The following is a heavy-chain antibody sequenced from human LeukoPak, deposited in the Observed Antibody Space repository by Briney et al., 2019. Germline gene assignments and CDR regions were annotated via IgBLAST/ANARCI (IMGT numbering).Heavy chain of an antibody. CDR2: ISYDGIEK. Sequence: GGSLRLSCVASGFTFRNYAMHWVRQAPGRGLEWVAVISYDGIEKYYADSVKGRFTISRDNSKNTLYLQMNSLRAEDTAVYYCAKDGIDYYDSSGYTKFDYWGQGTLVTVPS. J-gene: IGHJ4*02. V-gene: IGHV3-30-3*01. CDR1: GFTFRNYA. D-gene: IGHD3-22*01. CDR3: AKDGIDYYDSSGYTKFDY.